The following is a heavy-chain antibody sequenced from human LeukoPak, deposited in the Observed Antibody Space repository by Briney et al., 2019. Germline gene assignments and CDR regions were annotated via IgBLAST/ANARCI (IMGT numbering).Heavy chain of an antibody. Sequence: PSETLSLTCTVSGGSISSSSYYWGWTRQPPGKGLEWIGSIYYSGSTYYNPSLKSRVTISVDTSKNQFSLKLSSVTAADTAVYYCARVVAAVNWFDPWGQGTLVTVSS. CDR3: ARVVAAVNWFDP. J-gene: IGHJ5*02. D-gene: IGHD2-15*01. CDR1: GGSISSSSYY. V-gene: IGHV4-39*01. CDR2: IYYSGST.